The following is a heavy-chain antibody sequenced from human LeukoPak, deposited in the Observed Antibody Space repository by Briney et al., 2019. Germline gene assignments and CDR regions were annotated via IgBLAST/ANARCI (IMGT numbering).Heavy chain of an antibody. CDR2: IKYDGNEK. CDR3: ARGGTTFEH. CDR1: GFSFSVSW. D-gene: IGHD1-1*01. Sequence: GGSLRLSCAASGFSFSVSWMSWVRQAPGKGLEWVANIKYDGNEKYYVDSVKGRFTISRDNAKNSLHLQMNSLRAEDTAVYYCARGGTTFEHWGQGTLVTVSS. V-gene: IGHV3-7*01. J-gene: IGHJ4*02.